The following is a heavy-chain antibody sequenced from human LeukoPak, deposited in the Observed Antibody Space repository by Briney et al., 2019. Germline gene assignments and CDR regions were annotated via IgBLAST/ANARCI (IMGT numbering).Heavy chain of an antibody. CDR3: ARGRRTFDY. CDR2: ISGSGSTI. J-gene: IGHJ4*02. CDR1: EYTFSNYA. Sequence: GGSLRLSCVASEYTFSNYAMNWVRQAPGKGLEWVSYISGSGSTIFYTDSLKGRFTISRDNAKNSLYLQMNSLRAEDTAVYYCARGRRTFDYWGQGTLVTVSS. V-gene: IGHV3-48*04.